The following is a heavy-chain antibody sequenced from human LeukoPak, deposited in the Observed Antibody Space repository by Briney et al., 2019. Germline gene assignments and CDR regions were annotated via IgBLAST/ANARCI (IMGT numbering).Heavy chain of an antibody. Sequence: ASVKVSCKASGYTFTGYYIHWLRQAPGQGLEWMGGINPDSGGTKDAQIFQDRVTMTRDTSIRTAYTELNRLRSDDTAVYYCARGRHYDSNGYYEAFYFDYWGQGTLVTVSS. CDR2: INPDSGGT. CDR3: ARGRHYDSNGYYEAFYFDY. D-gene: IGHD3-22*01. J-gene: IGHJ4*02. CDR1: GYTFTGYY. V-gene: IGHV1-2*02.